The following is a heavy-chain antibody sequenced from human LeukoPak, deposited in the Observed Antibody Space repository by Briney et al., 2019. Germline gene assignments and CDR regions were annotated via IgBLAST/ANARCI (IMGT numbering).Heavy chain of an antibody. Sequence: GGSLRPSCAASGFTFSNHAMHWIRQGPGKGLEWVALISYDGREKDYTASVKGRFTISRDNPRNTLYLQMNTLTVADTAVYYCVGERGVKTFNTWGQGTVATVS. CDR1: GFTFSNHA. V-gene: IGHV3-30*04. D-gene: IGHD3-10*01. CDR2: ISYDGREK. J-gene: IGHJ3*02. CDR3: VGERGVKTFNT.